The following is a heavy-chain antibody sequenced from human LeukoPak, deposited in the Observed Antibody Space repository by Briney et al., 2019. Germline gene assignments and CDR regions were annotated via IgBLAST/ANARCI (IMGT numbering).Heavy chain of an antibody. CDR3: AGRRWELPYYYYMDV. J-gene: IGHJ6*03. V-gene: IGHV3-23*01. Sequence: GGSLRLSCAASGFTFSSYAMSWVRQAPGKGLEWVSAISGSGGITYYADSVKGRFTISRDNSKNTLYLQMNSLRAEDTAVYYCAGRRWELPYYYYMDVWGKGTTVTVSS. CDR2: ISGSGGIT. D-gene: IGHD1-26*01. CDR1: GFTFSSYA.